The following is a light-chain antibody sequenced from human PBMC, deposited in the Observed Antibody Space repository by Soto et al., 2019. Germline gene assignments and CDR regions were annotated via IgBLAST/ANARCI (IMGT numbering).Light chain of an antibody. CDR3: QHYHHLPFT. J-gene: IGKJ2*01. CDR2: DAS. V-gene: IGKV1-33*01. Sequence: DIQMTNSPSSLSASLGARVTITCQGSQASYKYLHWYHQGPGKAPILVIYDASNLEAGAPSRFRGGGSWTTFTLNIRRLQPDDMGTDFCQHYHHLPFTFGQGTTL. CDR1: QASYKY.